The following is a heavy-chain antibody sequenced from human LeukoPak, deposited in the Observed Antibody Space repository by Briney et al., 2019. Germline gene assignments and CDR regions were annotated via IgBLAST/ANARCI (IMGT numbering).Heavy chain of an antibody. CDR3: ANEIRPNDY. D-gene: IGHD4-17*01. J-gene: IGHJ4*02. Sequence: GGSLRLSCAASELDFSSHAMTWARQAPGKGLEWVSAISISGSKTYYADSVKGRFTISRDNSKNTLYLQMNSLRAEDTAVYYCANEIRPNDYWGQGTQVTVSS. CDR2: ISISGSKT. V-gene: IGHV3-23*01. CDR1: ELDFSSHA.